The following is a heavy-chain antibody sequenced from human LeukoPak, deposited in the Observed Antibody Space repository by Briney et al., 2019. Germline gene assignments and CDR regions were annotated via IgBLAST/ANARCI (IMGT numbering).Heavy chain of an antibody. V-gene: IGHV3-30*18. D-gene: IGHD3-22*01. CDR3: AKGDDSSGYSLWDY. CDR1: GFTFSNFG. J-gene: IGHJ4*02. Sequence: GGSLRLSCAASGFTFSNFGMHWVRQAPGKGLEWVAVISFAGSTKYHADSVKGRFTVSRDNSKNTLYLQMNSLRVEDTAVYYCAKGDDSSGYSLWDYWGQGTLVTVSS. CDR2: ISFAGSTK.